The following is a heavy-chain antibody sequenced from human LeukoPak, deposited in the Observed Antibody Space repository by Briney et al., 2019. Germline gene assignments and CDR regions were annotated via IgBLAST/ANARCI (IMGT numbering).Heavy chain of an antibody. D-gene: IGHD3-10*01. J-gene: IGHJ6*03. CDR2: IYTSGST. Sequence: PSQTLSLTCTVSGGSISSGSYYWSWIRQPAGKGLEWIGRIYTSGSTNYNPSLKSRVTISVDTSKNQFSLKLSSVTAADTAVYYCAREGGYYGSGSYYFRVWNYYYYMDVWGKGTTVTISS. CDR1: GGSISSGSYY. CDR3: AREGGYYGSGSYYFRVWNYYYYMDV. V-gene: IGHV4-61*02.